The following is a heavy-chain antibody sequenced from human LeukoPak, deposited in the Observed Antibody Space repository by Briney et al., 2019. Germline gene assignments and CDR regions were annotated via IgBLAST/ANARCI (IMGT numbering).Heavy chain of an antibody. CDR2: IYTSGST. CDR1: GGSFSGYY. D-gene: IGHD2-2*02. V-gene: IGHV4-59*10. J-gene: IGHJ5*02. CDR3: ARAYCSSTSCYRDWFDP. Sequence: SETLSLTCAVYGGSFSGYYWSWIRQPAGKGLEWIGRIYTSGSTNYNPSLKSRVTMSVDTSKNQFSLKLSSVTAADTAVYYCARAYCSSTSCYRDWFDPWGQGTLVTVSS.